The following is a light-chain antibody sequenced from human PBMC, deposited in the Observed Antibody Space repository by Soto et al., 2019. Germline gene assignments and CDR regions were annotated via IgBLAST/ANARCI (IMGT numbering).Light chain of an antibody. CDR1: QSISSY. CDR3: HQNYSTPLT. CDR2: AAS. J-gene: IGKJ4*01. Sequence: DIQMTQSPSSLSASVGDRVTITCRASQSISSYLNWYQQKPGKAPKLLIYAASSLQSGVPSRFSGSGSGTDFTLTISSLQPEDFATYYCHQNYSTPLTFGGGTKVEIK. V-gene: IGKV1-39*01.